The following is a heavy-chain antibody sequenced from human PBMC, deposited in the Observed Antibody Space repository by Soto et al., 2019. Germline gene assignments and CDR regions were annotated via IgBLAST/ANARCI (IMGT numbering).Heavy chain of an antibody. CDR3: ARDPPSSSYDSQGYYYGMDV. J-gene: IGHJ6*02. Sequence: QVQLVQSGAEVKKPGASVKVSCKASGYTFTSYDISWVRQAPGQGLEWMGGIIPIFGTANYAQKFQGRVTITADESTSTGYMELSSLRSEDTAVYYCARDPPSSSYDSQGYYYGMDVWGQGTTVTVSS. D-gene: IGHD3-22*01. CDR2: IIPIFGTA. CDR1: GYTFTSYD. V-gene: IGHV1-69*01.